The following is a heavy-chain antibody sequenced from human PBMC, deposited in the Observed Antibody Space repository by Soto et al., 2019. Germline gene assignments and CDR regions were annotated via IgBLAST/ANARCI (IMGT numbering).Heavy chain of an antibody. CDR1: GYSFTRCG. CDR2: MNAYNDNT. Sequence: ASVKVSCKAAGYSFTRCGISWVRQAPGQGLEWMGWMNAYNDNTNYAQKFQGRVTMTRNTSISTAYMELSSLRSEDTAVYYCARGIRYSGHDLGYWGQGTLVTVSS. CDR3: ARGIRYSGHDLGY. D-gene: IGHD5-12*01. J-gene: IGHJ4*02. V-gene: IGHV1-18*01.